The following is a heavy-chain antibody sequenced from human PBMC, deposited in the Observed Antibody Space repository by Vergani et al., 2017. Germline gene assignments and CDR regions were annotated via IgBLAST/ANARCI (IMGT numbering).Heavy chain of an antibody. CDR2: FDPEHGEV. J-gene: IGHJ4*02. V-gene: IGHV1-24*01. D-gene: IGHD3-22*01. CDR3: AIVTDCYDSSGYYLDY. CDR1: GYSLTELT. Sequence: QVQLVQSGSEVRKPGASVKVSCQVSGYSLTELTIHWVRQAPGKGLEWMGGFDPEHGEVTFAHHIQGRVTMTEDRSTDTAYMELSSLRPEDTAVYYCAIVTDCYDSSGYYLDYWGQGTLVTVSS.